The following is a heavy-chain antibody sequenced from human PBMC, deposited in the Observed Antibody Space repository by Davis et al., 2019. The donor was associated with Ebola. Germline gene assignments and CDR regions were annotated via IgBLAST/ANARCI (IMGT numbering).Heavy chain of an antibody. Sequence: SNPLSPTCTAPGASTSSYSWSWIRQPPGKGLEWLGYIYYSGSNNYNPSLKSRVTISVDKSKNQFSLKLSSVTAADTAVYYCARQEGIAAAVPYFDYWGQGTLVTVSS. J-gene: IGHJ4*02. V-gene: IGHV4-59*08. CDR2: IYYSGSN. CDR1: GASTSSYS. CDR3: ARQEGIAAAVPYFDY. D-gene: IGHD6-13*01.